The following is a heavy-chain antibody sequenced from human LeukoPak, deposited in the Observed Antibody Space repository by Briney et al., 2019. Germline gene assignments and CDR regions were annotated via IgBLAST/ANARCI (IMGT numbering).Heavy chain of an antibody. V-gene: IGHV1-69*04. J-gene: IGHJ6*02. CDR3: ARGRLYDTRAGYGMDV. Sequence: ASVKVSCKASGGTFNSYAISWVRQAPGQGLEWMGRIIPILGIANYAQKFQGRVTITADKSTSTAYMELSSLRSEDTAVYYCARGRLYDTRAGYGMDVWGQGTTVTVSS. D-gene: IGHD3-22*01. CDR1: GGTFNSYA. CDR2: IIPILGIA.